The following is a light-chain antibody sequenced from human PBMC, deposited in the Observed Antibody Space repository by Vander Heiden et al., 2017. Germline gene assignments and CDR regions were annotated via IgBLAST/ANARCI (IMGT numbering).Light chain of an antibody. CDR3: QVWDSSSDHRV. V-gene: IGLV3-21*02. CDR2: DDS. CDR1: NIGSKS. J-gene: IGLJ1*01. Sequence: SYVLTQPPSMSVAPGQTARITCGGSNIGSKSVHWYQQQPGQAPVLVVYDDSDRPSGIPERFSGSNSGNTATLTISRVEAGDEADYYCQVWDSSSDHRVFGSGTKVTVL.